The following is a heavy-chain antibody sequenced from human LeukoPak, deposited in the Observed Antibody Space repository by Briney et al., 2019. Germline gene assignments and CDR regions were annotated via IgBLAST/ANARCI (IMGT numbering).Heavy chain of an antibody. CDR2: ISGSGGST. V-gene: IGHV3-23*01. J-gene: IGHJ4*02. Sequence: PGGSLRLSCAASGFTFSSYAMSWIRQAPGKGLEWVSAISGSGGSTYYADSVKGRFTISRDNSKNTLYLQMNSLRAEDTAVYYCAKSSHFWSGYLDYWGQGTLVTVSS. CDR3: AKSSHFWSGYLDY. CDR1: GFTFSSYA. D-gene: IGHD3-3*02.